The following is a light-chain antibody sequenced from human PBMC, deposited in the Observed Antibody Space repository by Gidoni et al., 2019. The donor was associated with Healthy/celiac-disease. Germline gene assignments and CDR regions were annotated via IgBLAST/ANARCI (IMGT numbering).Light chain of an antibody. Sequence: QSVLTEPPSVFEAPGQKVTISCSGSSSNIGNNYVSWYQQLPGTAPKLLIYENNKRPSVIPDRFSGSKSGTSATLCITGLQTGDEADYYCGTWDSSLSAGVFGTGTKVTVL. V-gene: IGLV1-51*02. J-gene: IGLJ1*01. CDR1: SSNIGNNY. CDR3: GTWDSSLSAGV. CDR2: ENN.